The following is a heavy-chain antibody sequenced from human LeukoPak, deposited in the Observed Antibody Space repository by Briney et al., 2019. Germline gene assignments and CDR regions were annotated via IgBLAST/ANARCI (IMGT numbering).Heavy chain of an antibody. V-gene: IGHV3-48*01. D-gene: IGHD6-13*01. J-gene: IGHJ4*02. CDR3: ARDLQLIY. CDR1: GFTFSTYS. Sequence: PGGSLRLSCAASGFTFSTYSMNWVRLAPGKGLEWVSYISSSSSTIYYADSVKGRFTISRDNAKNSLYLQMNSLRVEDTAVYYCARDLQLIYWGQGTLVTVSS. CDR2: ISSSSSTI.